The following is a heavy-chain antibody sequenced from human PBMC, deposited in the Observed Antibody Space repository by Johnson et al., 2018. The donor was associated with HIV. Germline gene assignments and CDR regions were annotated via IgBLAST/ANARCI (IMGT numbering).Heavy chain of an antibody. CDR1: RFTFYNYA. CDR3: ASGVTARAPLLI. Sequence: VHLVESGGGVLQPGGSLRPSCAASRFTFYNYAMSWVRQTPGKGLEWVSYISSSGTNTYYADSVRGRFTISRDNSRNTVSLQMIILRPKDTAMYYCASGVTARAPLLIWGQGTMVTVSS. V-gene: IGHV3-48*01. CDR2: ISSSGTNT. D-gene: IGHD6-6*01. J-gene: IGHJ3*02.